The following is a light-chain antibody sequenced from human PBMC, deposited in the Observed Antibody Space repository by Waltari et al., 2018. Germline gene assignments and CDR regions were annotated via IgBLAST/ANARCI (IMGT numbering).Light chain of an antibody. CDR2: WAS. Sequence: DIVMTQSPDSLAVSLGERATINCKSSQSVLYSSNNKNYLAWYQQKPGQPPKLLIYWASTWESGVPDRFSGSGSGTDFTLTISSLQAEDVAVYYCQQYYSTGYTFGQGTKLEIK. CDR3: QQYYSTGYT. V-gene: IGKV4-1*01. J-gene: IGKJ2*01. CDR1: QSVLYSSNNKNY.